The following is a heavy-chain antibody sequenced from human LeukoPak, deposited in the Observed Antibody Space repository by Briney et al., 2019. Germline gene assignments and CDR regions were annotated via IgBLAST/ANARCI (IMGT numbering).Heavy chain of an antibody. Sequence: GGSLRLSCAGSGFSFSSNTMSWVRQAPGRGLEWVSAISNNGGRTDYADSVKGRFTISRDNSKSTLYLHMDSLRAEDTAVYYCAGRYDSSGFDYWGQGTLVTVSS. D-gene: IGHD3-22*01. CDR1: GFSFSSNT. CDR3: AGRYDSSGFDY. V-gene: IGHV3-23*01. J-gene: IGHJ4*02. CDR2: ISNNGGRT.